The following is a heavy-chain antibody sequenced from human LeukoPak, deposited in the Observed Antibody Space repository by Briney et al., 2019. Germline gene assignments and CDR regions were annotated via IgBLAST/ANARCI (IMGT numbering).Heavy chain of an antibody. CDR3: ARGPGYSSSWYGYYFDY. J-gene: IGHJ4*02. CDR1: GFTVSSNY. D-gene: IGHD6-13*01. Sequence: GGSLRLSCAASGFTVSSNYMSWVRQAPGKGLEWVSVIYSGGSTYYADSVKGRFTISRDNSKNTLYLQMNSLRAEDTAVYYCARGPGYSSSWYGYYFDYWGQGTLVTVSS. CDR2: IYSGGST. V-gene: IGHV3-53*01.